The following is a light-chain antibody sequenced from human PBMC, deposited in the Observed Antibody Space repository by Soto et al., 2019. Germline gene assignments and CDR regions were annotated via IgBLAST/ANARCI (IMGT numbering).Light chain of an antibody. CDR1: QTVSRN. CDR2: DIS. Sequence: EVVMTQSPATLSVSPGERATLSCRASQTVSRNLAWYQQRPGQAPRLLIYDISNRATGVPARFSGSGSETEVTLTIRRLQSEDFAVYFCQQYNNWPSFGQGTRLEMK. CDR3: QQYNNWPS. V-gene: IGKV3-15*01. J-gene: IGKJ5*01.